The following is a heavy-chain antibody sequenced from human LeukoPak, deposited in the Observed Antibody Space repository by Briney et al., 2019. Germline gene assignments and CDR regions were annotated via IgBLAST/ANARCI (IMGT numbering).Heavy chain of an antibody. CDR1: GFTFSSYG. CDR2: ISYDGSNK. D-gene: IGHD2-2*01. J-gene: IGHJ4*02. Sequence: GGSLRLSCAASGFTFSSYGMHWVRQAPGKGLEWVAVISYDGSNKYYADSVKGRFTISRDNSKNTLYLQMNSLRAEDTAVYYCAKGGKRSEVVPAVIFDYWGQGTLVTVSS. CDR3: AKGGKRSEVVPAVIFDY. V-gene: IGHV3-30*18.